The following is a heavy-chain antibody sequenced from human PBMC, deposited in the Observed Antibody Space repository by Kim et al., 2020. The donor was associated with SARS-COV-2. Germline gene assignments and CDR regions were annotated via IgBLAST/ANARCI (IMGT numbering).Heavy chain of an antibody. V-gene: IGHV3-23*01. Sequence: YYADSVQGRFVMSRDNSKSTLHLQMASLTVEDTAVYYGAKDFGEGRVYFDSWGQGALVTVSS. J-gene: IGHJ4*02. CDR3: AKDFGEGRVYFDS. D-gene: IGHD3-10*01.